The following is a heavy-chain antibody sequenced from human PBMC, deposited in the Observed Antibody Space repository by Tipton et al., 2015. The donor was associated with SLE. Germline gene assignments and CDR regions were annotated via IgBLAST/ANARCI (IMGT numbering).Heavy chain of an antibody. CDR2: TSPGDSET. J-gene: IGHJ5*02. V-gene: IGHV5-51*03. D-gene: IGHD3-22*01. CDR3: ARRGDYDTHPFDP. Sequence: QLVQSGAEVKKSGESLKISCKGSGYSFTAYRIAWVRQMPGKGLEWMGSTSPGDSETRYSPSFQGQVTISADKSITTAYLQWSSLKASDTAMYYCARRGDYDTHPFDPWGQGTLVTVSS. CDR1: GYSFTAYR.